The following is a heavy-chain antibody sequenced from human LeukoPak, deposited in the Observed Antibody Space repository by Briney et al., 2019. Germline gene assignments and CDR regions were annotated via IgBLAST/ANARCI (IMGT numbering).Heavy chain of an antibody. Sequence: PGGSLRLSCAASGFTFSSYSMNWVRQAPGKGLEWVSYISSSSSTIYYADSVKGRFTISRDNAKNSLYLQMNSLRAEDTAVYYCARGGGTFGVLRYFDWPPGIDYWGQGTLVTVSS. J-gene: IGHJ4*02. V-gene: IGHV3-48*01. CDR3: ARGGGTFGVLRYFDWPPGIDY. CDR1: GFTFSSYS. D-gene: IGHD3-9*01. CDR2: ISSSSSTI.